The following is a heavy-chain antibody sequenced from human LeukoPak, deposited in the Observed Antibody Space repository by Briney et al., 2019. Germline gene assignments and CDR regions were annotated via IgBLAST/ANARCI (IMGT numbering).Heavy chain of an antibody. Sequence: ASVKVSCKASGYTFTSYYMHWVRQAPEQGLEWMGIINPSGGSTSYAQKFQGRVTMTRDTSTSTVYMELSSLRSEDTAVYYCARFPNTAMVMGLEYYYYGMDVWGQGTTVTVSS. CDR3: ARFPNTAMVMGLEYYYYGMDV. J-gene: IGHJ6*02. CDR2: INPSGGST. V-gene: IGHV1-46*01. CDR1: GYTFTSYY. D-gene: IGHD5-18*01.